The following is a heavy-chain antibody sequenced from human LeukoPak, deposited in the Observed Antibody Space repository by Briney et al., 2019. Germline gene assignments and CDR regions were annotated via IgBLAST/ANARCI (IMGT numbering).Heavy chain of an antibody. CDR3: ARGAGDTAMLEDY. Sequence: SETLSLTCTVSGGSISSGDYYWSWIRQPPGKGLEWIGYIYYSGSTYYNPSLKSRVTISVDTSKNQFSLKLSSLTAANTAVYYCARGAGDTAMLEDYWGQGTLVTVSS. D-gene: IGHD5-18*01. V-gene: IGHV4-30-4*08. J-gene: IGHJ4*02. CDR2: IYYSGST. CDR1: GGSISSGDYY.